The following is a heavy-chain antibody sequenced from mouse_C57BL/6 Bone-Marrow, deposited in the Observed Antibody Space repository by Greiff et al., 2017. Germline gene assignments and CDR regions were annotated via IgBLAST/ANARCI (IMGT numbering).Heavy chain of an antibody. V-gene: IGHV14-4*01. CDR1: GFNIKDDY. D-gene: IGHD2-3*01. Sequence: VQLKQSGAELVRPGASVKLSCTASGFNIKDDYMHWVKQRPEQGLEWIGWIDPETGDTEYASKFQGKATITADTSSNTAYLQLSSLTSEDTAVYYCTDGYYSYAMDYWGQGTSVTVSS. J-gene: IGHJ4*01. CDR3: TDGYYSYAMDY. CDR2: IDPETGDT.